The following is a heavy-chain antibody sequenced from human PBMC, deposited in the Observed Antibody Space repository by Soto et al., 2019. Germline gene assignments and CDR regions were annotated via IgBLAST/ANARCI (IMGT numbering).Heavy chain of an antibody. D-gene: IGHD3-3*01. CDR2: ISVYNGNT. CDR1: GYTFTNFG. V-gene: IGHV1-18*01. Sequence: QVQLVQSAAEVKKPGASVTVSCKVSGYTFTNFGVTWVRQAPGQGLEWKGWISVYNGNTFYADNFQGRVSMTTDTSTSTAFMEMWGLRYDDTAIYYCARGKGDYWSGYSPFDSWGQGTQVIVSS. J-gene: IGHJ4*02. CDR3: ARGKGDYWSGYSPFDS.